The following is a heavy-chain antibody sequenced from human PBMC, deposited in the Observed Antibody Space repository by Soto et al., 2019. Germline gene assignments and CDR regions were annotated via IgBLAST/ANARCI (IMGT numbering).Heavy chain of an antibody. J-gene: IGHJ6*03. CDR2: IYYSGST. CDR1: GGSISSGVYY. V-gene: IGHV4-31*03. CDR3: ARERLSFYYYMDV. D-gene: IGHD3-10*01. Sequence: SETLSLTCPVSGGSISSGVYYWSWIRQHPGKGLEWIGYIYYSGSTYYNPSLKSRVTISVDTSKNQFSLKLSSVTAADTAVYYCARERLSFYYYMDVWGKGTTVTVSS.